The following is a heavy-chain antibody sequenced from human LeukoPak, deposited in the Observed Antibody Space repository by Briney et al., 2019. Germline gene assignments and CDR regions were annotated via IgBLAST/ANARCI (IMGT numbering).Heavy chain of an antibody. J-gene: IGHJ4*02. Sequence: GGSLRLSCAASGLIFDKYGMSWVRQAPGKGLEWVSTSSAGGDSAFYADSVKGRFTISRDNSKNTLYLQMNSLRAEDTAVYYCAKDPKDYYDILTGYCDYWGQGTLVTVSS. CDR3: AKDPKDYYDILTGYCDY. CDR1: GLIFDKYG. CDR2: SSAGGDSA. D-gene: IGHD3-9*01. V-gene: IGHV3-23*01.